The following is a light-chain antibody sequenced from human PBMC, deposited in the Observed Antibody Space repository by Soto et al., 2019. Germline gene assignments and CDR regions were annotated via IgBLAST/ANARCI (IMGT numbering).Light chain of an antibody. J-gene: IGKJ2*01. CDR3: QQYENLPYT. CDR1: QVITNY. V-gene: IGKV1-33*01. Sequence: DIQLTQSASSLSASVGDRVTITCQASQVITNYLNWYQQKPGKAPKLLIYDISTLEIGVPSRFGGSGSGTHFTFTITGLQPEDIATYYCQQYENLPYTFGQRTKLEI. CDR2: DIS.